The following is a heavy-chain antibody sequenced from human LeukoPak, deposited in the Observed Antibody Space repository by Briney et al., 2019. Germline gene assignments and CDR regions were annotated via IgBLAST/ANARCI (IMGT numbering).Heavy chain of an antibody. Sequence: QPVGSLRLSFAATGFTFITYWMHWVRQAPVNVLVSASRINSDGTNTGYADSVKGRFTFSRDNAKNTLYLQMNSLRAEDTAVYYCAKDMRAGTTRVFDYWGQGTLVTVSS. CDR1: GFTFITYW. CDR3: AKDMRAGTTRVFDY. J-gene: IGHJ4*02. V-gene: IGHV3-74*01. CDR2: INSDGTNT. D-gene: IGHD1-14*01.